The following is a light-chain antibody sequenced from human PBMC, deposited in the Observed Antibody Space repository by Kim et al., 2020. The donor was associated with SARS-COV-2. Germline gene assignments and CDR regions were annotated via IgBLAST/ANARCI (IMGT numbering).Light chain of an antibody. CDR2: GAS. V-gene: IGKV3-20*01. Sequence: EIVLTQSPGTLSLSPGERATLSCRASLSISSNYLAWFQHKPGQAPRLLIYGASSRATGIPDRFGGSGSGTEFTLTISRLEPEDFAVYYCQQYDSSPRTFGQGTKVDIK. CDR3: QQYDSSPRT. CDR1: LSISSNY. J-gene: IGKJ1*01.